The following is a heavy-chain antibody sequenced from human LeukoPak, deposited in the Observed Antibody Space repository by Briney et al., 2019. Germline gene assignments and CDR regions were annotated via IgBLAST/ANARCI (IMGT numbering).Heavy chain of an antibody. CDR1: GFTFSSYG. CDR3: ARDANYLSGGVLGY. Sequence: GRSLRLSCAASGFTFSSYGMHWVRQAPGKGLEWVAVIWYDGSNKHYADSVKGRFTISRDNSKNTLYLQMNSLRAEDTAVYYCARDANYLSGGVLGYWGQGTLVTVSS. J-gene: IGHJ4*02. D-gene: IGHD5-24*01. CDR2: IWYDGSNK. V-gene: IGHV3-33*01.